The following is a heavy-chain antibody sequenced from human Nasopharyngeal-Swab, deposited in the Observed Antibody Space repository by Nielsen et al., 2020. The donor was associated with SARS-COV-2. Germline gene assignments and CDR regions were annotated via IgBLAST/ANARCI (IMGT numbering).Heavy chain of an antibody. D-gene: IGHD1-26*01. CDR3: ARVVGATRDAFDI. Sequence: ASVKVSCKASGYTFTGYYMHWVRQAPGQGLEWMGWINPNSGGTNYAQKFQGRVTMTRDTSTSTVYMELSSPRSEDTAVYYCARVVGATRDAFDIWGQGTMVTVSS. CDR2: INPNSGGT. CDR1: GYTFTGYY. V-gene: IGHV1-2*02. J-gene: IGHJ3*02.